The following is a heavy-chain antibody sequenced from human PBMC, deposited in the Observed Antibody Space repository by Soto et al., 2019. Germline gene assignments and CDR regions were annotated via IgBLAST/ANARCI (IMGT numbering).Heavy chain of an antibody. V-gene: IGHV4-30-4*01. CDR2: IYYSGST. Sequence: PSETLSLTCTVSGGSISSGDYYWSWIRQPPGKGLEWIGYIYYSGSTYYNPSLKSRVTISVDTSKSQFSLKMTSVTAADTAVYYCARGDPPSGTISYWGQGTLVTVSS. CDR3: ARGDPPSGTISY. D-gene: IGHD6-13*01. J-gene: IGHJ4*02. CDR1: GGSISSGDYY.